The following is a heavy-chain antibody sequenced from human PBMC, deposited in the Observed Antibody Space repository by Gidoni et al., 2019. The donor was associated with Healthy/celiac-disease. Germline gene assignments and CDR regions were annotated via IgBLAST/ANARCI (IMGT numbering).Heavy chain of an antibody. Sequence: EVQLVESGGGLVKPGGSLRLSCAASGFTFSRYRLTWVRQAPGKGLEWVSSISSSSSYIYYADSVKGRFTISRDNAKNSLYLQMNSLRAEDTAVYYCARDVVVPAAGGPRYYYYMDVWGKGTTVTVSS. D-gene: IGHD2-2*01. CDR2: ISSSSSYI. J-gene: IGHJ6*03. CDR1: GFTFSRYR. CDR3: ARDVVVPAAGGPRYYYYMDV. V-gene: IGHV3-21*01.